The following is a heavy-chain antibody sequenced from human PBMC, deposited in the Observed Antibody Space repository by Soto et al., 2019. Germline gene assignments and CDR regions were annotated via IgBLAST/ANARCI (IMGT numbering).Heavy chain of an antibody. Sequence: QITLKESGPTLVKPTQTLTLTCTFSGFSLSTSGVGVGWIRQPPGKALEWLALISWDDDKRYSPSLKSRLTITKDPSKNQVVLTMTNMDPVDTATYYCAHGIGYCSGGSCYGNYYGMDVWGQGTTVTVSS. V-gene: IGHV2-5*02. J-gene: IGHJ6*02. D-gene: IGHD2-15*01. CDR1: GFSLSTSGVG. CDR2: ISWDDDK. CDR3: AHGIGYCSGGSCYGNYYGMDV.